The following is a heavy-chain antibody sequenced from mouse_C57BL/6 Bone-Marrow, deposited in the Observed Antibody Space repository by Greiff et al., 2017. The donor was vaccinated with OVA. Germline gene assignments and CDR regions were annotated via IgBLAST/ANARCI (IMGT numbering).Heavy chain of an antibody. J-gene: IGHJ2*01. V-gene: IGHV1-82*01. CDR3: ARHEDCYYASYLDY. CDR1: GYAFSSSW. D-gene: IGHD2-3*01. Sequence: QVQLQQSGPELVKPGASVKISCKASGYAFSSSWMNWVKQRPGKGLEWIGRIYPGDGDTNYNGKFKGKATLTADKSSSTAYMQLSSLTSEDSAVYFCARHEDCYYASYLDYWGQGTTLTVSS. CDR2: IYPGDGDT.